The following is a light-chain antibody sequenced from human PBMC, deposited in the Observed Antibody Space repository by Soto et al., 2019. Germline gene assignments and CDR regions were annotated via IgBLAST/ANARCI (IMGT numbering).Light chain of an antibody. Sequence: DIQMTQSPSTLSASVGDRVTITCRASQSISSWLAWYQQKPGKAPKLLIYDASSLESGVPSRFSGSGSGTEFPPNISSLQPDDFATYYCQQYNSYVTFGPGTKVDIK. CDR1: QSISSW. V-gene: IGKV1-5*01. CDR3: QQYNSYVT. J-gene: IGKJ3*01. CDR2: DAS.